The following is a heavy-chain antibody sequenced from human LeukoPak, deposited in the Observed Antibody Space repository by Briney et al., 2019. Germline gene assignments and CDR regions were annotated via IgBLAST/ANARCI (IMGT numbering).Heavy chain of an antibody. D-gene: IGHD6-13*01. Sequence: GGSLRLSCAASGFTFSNYNMNWVRQAPGKGLEWVSVVSISSTYIYYADSVKGRFTISRDNAKNSLYLQMNSLRAEDTAVYYCARVSTAVSLAIDYWGQGTLVTVST. CDR3: ARVSTAVSLAIDY. CDR1: GFTFSNYN. J-gene: IGHJ4*02. CDR2: VSISSTYI. V-gene: IGHV3-21*06.